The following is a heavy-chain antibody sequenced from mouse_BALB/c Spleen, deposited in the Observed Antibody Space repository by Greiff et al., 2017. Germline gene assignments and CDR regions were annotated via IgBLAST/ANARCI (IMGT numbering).Heavy chain of an antibody. CDR1: GFTFSSYA. CDR3: ARRRMTSYAMDY. J-gene: IGHJ4*01. CDR2: ISSGGST. V-gene: IGHV5-6-5*01. Sequence: VKVVESGGGLVKPGGSLKLSCAASGFTFSSYAMSWVRQTPEKRLEWVASISSGGSTYYPDSVKGRFTISRDNARNILYLQMSSLRSEDTAMYYCARRRMTSYAMDYWGQGTSVTVSS.